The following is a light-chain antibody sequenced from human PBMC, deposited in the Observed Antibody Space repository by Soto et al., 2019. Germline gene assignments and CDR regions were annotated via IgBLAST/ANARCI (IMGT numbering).Light chain of an antibody. CDR1: SANIGNNF. Sequence: QSVLTQPPSASGTPGQRVTISCSGRSANIGNNFVCWYQQLPGTAPKLLIYSNNQRPSGVPDRFSGFKSGTSASLAISGLRSEDEGDYYCVSWDDSLSGLVFGTGTKVTVL. V-gene: IGLV1-47*02. CDR2: SNN. CDR3: VSWDDSLSGLV. J-gene: IGLJ1*01.